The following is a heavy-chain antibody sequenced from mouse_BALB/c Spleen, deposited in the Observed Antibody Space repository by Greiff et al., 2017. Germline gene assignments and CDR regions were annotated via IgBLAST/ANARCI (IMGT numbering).Heavy chain of an antibody. J-gene: IGHJ3*01. CDR3: ASGLLFGAWFAY. Sequence: VQLKESGPELVKPGASVKMSCKASGYTFTSYVMHWVKQKPGQGLEWIGYINPYNDGTKYNEKFKGKATLTSDKSSSTAYMELSSLTSEDSAVYYCASGLLFGAWFAYWGQGTLVTVSA. CDR1: GYTFTSYV. D-gene: IGHD3-1*01. V-gene: IGHV1-14*01. CDR2: INPYNDGT.